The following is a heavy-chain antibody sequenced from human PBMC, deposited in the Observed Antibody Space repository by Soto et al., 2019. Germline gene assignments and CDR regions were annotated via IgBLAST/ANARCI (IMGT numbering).Heavy chain of an antibody. CDR1: GYTLTELS. CDR3: ALYCSSTSCPTWYAFDI. V-gene: IGHV1-24*01. D-gene: IGHD2-2*01. CDR2: FDPEDGET. J-gene: IGHJ3*02. Sequence: GASVKVSCKVSGYTLTELSMHWVRQAPGKGLEWMGGFDPEDGETIYAQKFQGRVTMTEDTSTDTAYMELSSLRSEDTAVYYCALYCSSTSCPTWYAFDIWGQGTMVTVSS.